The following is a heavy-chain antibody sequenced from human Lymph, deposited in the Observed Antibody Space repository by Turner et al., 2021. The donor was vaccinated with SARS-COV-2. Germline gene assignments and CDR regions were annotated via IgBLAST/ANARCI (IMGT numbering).Heavy chain of an antibody. Sequence: QVQLVESGGGVVQPGRSLRLSCAASGCTFSTYVMHWVRQAPGKGLEWVALISYDGSNEYYADSVKGRFTISRDNSKNTVYLHMNSLRTEDTAMYYCARGHGGNYYYGMDVWGQGTTVTVSS. CDR1: GCTFSTYV. D-gene: IGHD2-15*01. CDR3: ARGHGGNYYYGMDV. V-gene: IGHV3-30*04. CDR2: ISYDGSNE. J-gene: IGHJ6*02.